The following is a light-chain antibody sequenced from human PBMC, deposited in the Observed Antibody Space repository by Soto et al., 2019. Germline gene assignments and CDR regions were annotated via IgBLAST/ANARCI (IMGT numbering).Light chain of an antibody. Sequence: QSVLTQSPSASASLGDSVKLTCTLSSGHSSYAIAWHQQQAEKGPRYLMKLNSDGSHNKGDGIPDRFSGSSSGAERYLTISSLQSADEADYYCQTWGTGIHVVFGGGTKLTVL. CDR2: LNSDGSH. CDR3: QTWGTGIHVV. CDR1: SGHSSYA. J-gene: IGLJ2*01. V-gene: IGLV4-69*01.